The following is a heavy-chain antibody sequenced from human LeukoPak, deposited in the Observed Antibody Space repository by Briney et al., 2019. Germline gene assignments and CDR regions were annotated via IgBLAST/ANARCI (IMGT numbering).Heavy chain of an antibody. CDR1: GFIFSDSA. CDR2: IRSKANNYAT. D-gene: IGHD2-21*02. Sequence: GGSLRLSCAASGFIFSDSAMHWVRQASGKGLEWVGHIRSKANNYATTYAASVKGRFTISRDDSKNTAYLQMNSLKIEDTAVYYCTRPCAGDCTDNYWGQGTLVTVSS. V-gene: IGHV3-73*01. J-gene: IGHJ4*02. CDR3: TRPCAGDCTDNY.